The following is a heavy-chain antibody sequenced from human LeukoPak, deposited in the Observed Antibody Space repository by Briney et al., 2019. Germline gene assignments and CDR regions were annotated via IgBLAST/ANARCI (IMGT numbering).Heavy chain of an antibody. J-gene: IGHJ6*04. Sequence: PSETLSLTCAVYGGSFSGYYWSWIRQPPGKGLEWIGEINHSGSTNYNPSLKSRVTISVDTSKNPFSLKLSSVTAADTAVYYCATRPPRVYCSSTSCYGMDVWGKGTTVTVSS. V-gene: IGHV4-34*01. D-gene: IGHD2-2*01. CDR1: GGSFSGYY. CDR2: INHSGST. CDR3: ATRPPRVYCSSTSCYGMDV.